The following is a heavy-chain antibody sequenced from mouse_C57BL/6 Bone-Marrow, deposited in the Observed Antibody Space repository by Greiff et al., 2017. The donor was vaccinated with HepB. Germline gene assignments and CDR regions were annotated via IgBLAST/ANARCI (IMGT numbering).Heavy chain of an antibody. D-gene: IGHD6-1*01. CDR2: IYPGSGST. J-gene: IGHJ3*01. V-gene: IGHV1-55*01. Sequence: QVQLQQPGAELVKPGASVKMSCKASGYTFTSYWITWVKQRPGQGLEWIGDIYPGSGSTNYNEKFKSKATLTVDTSSSTAYMQLSSLTSKDSAVYYCARGASHPTWFAYWGQGTLVTVSA. CDR1: GYTFTSYW. CDR3: ARGASHPTWFAY.